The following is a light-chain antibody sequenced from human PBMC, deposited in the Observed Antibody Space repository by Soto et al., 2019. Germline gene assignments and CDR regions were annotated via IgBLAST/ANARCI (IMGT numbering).Light chain of an antibody. CDR2: AAS. J-gene: IGKJ4*01. CDR1: QSISSY. Sequence: DIQMTQSPSSLSASVGDRVTITCRASQSISSYVNWYQQKPGKAPKLLIYAASSLQSGVPSRFSGSGSGTDFTLTISSLQPEDFATYYCQQSYSTLGLTFGGGTKVEIK. V-gene: IGKV1-39*01. CDR3: QQSYSTLGLT.